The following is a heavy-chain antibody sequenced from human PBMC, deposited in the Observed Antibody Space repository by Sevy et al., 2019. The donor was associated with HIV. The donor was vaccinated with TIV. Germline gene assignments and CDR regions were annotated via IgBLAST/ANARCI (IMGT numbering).Heavy chain of an antibody. CDR3: ARGQYYDSSVYYYGGYYFDY. J-gene: IGHJ4*02. V-gene: IGHV4-59*01. CDR2: IYYSGST. D-gene: IGHD3-22*01. CDR1: GGSISSYY. Sequence: SETLSLTCTVSGGSISSYYWSWIRQPPGKGLEWIGYIYYSGSTNYNPSLKSLVTISVDTSKNQFSLKLSSVTAADTAVYYCARGQYYDSSVYYYGGYYFDYWGQGTLVTVSS.